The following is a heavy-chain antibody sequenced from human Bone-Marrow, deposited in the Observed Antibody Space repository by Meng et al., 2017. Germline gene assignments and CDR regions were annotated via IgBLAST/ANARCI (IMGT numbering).Heavy chain of an antibody. V-gene: IGHV1-2*06. Sequence: QVQRVESGAEVKKPGSSVKVSCKASGGTFSSYAISWVRQAPGQGLEWMGRINPKSGDTHYAQKFQARVTMTGDTSISTAYMELSGLRSDDTAMYYCARDEDISAAGKLFGDYWGQGTLVTVSS. CDR2: INPKSGDT. J-gene: IGHJ4*02. CDR1: GGTFSSYA. D-gene: IGHD6-25*01. CDR3: ARDEDISAAGKLFGDY.